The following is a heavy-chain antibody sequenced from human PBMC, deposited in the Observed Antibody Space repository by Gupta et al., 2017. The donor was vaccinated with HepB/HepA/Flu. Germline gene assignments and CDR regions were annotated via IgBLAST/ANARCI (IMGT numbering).Heavy chain of an antibody. Sequence: EVQLLESGGGLVQPGGSLRLSCAASGFTFSSYAMSWVRQAPGKGLEWVSAISGSGGSTYYADSVKGRFTISRDNSKNTPYLQMNSLRAEDTAVYYCAKDEGYSSGWTTSYYFDYWGQGTLVTVSS. V-gene: IGHV3-23*01. CDR1: GFTFSSYA. CDR2: ISGSGGST. J-gene: IGHJ4*02. CDR3: AKDEGYSSGWTTSYYFDY. D-gene: IGHD6-19*01.